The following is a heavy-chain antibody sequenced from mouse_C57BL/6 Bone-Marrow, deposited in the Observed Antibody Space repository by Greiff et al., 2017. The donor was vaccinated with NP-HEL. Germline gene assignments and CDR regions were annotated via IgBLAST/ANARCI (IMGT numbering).Heavy chain of an antibody. CDR1: GYSITSGYY. Sequence: EVKLQESGPGLVKPSQSLSLTCSVTGYSITSGYYWNWIRQFPGNKLEWMGYISYDGSNNYNPSLKKRISITRDTSKNQFFLKLNSVTTEDTATYDCAMDDGTSWFAYWGQGTLVTVSA. D-gene: IGHD2-3*01. V-gene: IGHV3-6*01. CDR2: ISYDGSN. J-gene: IGHJ3*01. CDR3: AMDDGTSWFAY.